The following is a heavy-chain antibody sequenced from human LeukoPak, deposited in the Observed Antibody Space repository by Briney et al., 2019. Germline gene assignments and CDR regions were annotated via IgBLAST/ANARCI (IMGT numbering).Heavy chain of an antibody. CDR1: GGSISSGSYY. D-gene: IGHD2-2*01. V-gene: IGHV4-61*02. CDR3: ATRIDCSSTSCYAKDNAFDI. Sequence: SETLSLTCTVSGGSISSGSYYWSWIRQPAGKGLEWIGRIYTSGSTNYNPSLKSRVTISVDTSKNQFSLKLSSVTAADTAVYYCATRIDCSSTSCYAKDNAFDIWGQGTMVTVSS. CDR2: IYTSGST. J-gene: IGHJ3*02.